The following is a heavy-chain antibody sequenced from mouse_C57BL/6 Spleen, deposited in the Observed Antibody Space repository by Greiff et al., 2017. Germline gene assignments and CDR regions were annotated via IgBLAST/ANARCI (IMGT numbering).Heavy chain of an antibody. Sequence: QVHVKQSGAELVKPGASVKISCKASGYTFTDYYINWVKQRPGQGLEWIGKIGPGSGSTYYNEKFKGKATLTADKSSSTAYMQLSSLTSEDSAVYFCARSGFITTVVEGLRYFDVWGTGTTVTVSS. D-gene: IGHD1-1*01. CDR1: GYTFTDYY. CDR3: ARSGFITTVVEGLRYFDV. J-gene: IGHJ1*03. V-gene: IGHV1-77*01. CDR2: IGPGSGST.